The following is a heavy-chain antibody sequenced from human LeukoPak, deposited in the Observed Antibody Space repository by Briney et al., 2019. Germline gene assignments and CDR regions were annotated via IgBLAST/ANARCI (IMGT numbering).Heavy chain of an antibody. CDR1: GYSFTSYG. D-gene: IGHD3-10*01. CDR3: ARDRSGQPTVH. J-gene: IGHJ4*02. CDR2: ISAYNGNT. V-gene: IGHV1-18*01. Sequence: GESLKISCKGSGYSFTSYGISWVRQAPGQGLEWMGWISAYNGNTNYAQKLQGRVTMTTDTSTSTAYMELRSLRSDDTAVYYCARDRSGQPTVHWGQGTLVTVSS.